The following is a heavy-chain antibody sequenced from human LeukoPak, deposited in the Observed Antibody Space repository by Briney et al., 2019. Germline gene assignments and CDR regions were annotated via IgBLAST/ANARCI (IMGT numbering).Heavy chain of an antibody. J-gene: IGHJ3*02. CDR2: IYYSGST. CDR1: GGSISSYY. D-gene: IGHD3-22*01. V-gene: IGHV4-59*08. CDR3: ARGTYYYDSRGEAFDI. Sequence: SETLSLSCTVSGGSISSYYWSWIRQPPGKGLEWIGYIYYSGSTNYNPSLKSRVTISVDTSKNQFSLKLSSVTAADTAVYYCARGTYYYDSRGEAFDIWGQGTMVTVSS.